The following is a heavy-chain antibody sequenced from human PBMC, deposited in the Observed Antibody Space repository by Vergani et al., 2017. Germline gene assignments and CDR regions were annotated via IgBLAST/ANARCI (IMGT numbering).Heavy chain of an antibody. CDR3: AGEEGGDYGDYWFDP. Sequence: QVQLVQSGAEVKKPGASVKVSCKASGYTFTGYYMHWVRQAPGQGLEWMGWINPNSGGTNYAQKFQGWDTMTRDTSISTAYMELRRLRSDETAVFYCAGEEGGDYGDYWFDPWGQGTLVTVSS. CDR2: INPNSGGT. CDR1: GYTFTGYY. D-gene: IGHD4-17*01. J-gene: IGHJ5*02. V-gene: IGHV1-2*04.